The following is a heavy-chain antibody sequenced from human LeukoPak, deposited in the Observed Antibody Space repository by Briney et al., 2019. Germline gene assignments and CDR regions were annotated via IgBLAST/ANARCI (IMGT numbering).Heavy chain of an antibody. V-gene: IGHV4-59*01. J-gene: IGHJ3*02. CDR1: GGSISSYY. CDR2: IYCSGST. Sequence: SETLSLTCTVSGGSISSYYWSWIRQPPGKGLEWIGYIYCSGSTNYNPSLKSRVTISVDTSKNQFSLKLSSVTAADMAVYYCARGSPDSSGYFRGYAFDIWGQGTMVTVSS. D-gene: IGHD3-22*01. CDR3: ARGSPDSSGYFRGYAFDI.